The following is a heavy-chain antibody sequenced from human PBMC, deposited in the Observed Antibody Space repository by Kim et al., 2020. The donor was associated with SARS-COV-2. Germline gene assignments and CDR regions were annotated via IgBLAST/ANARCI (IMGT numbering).Heavy chain of an antibody. Sequence: SETLSLTCAVSGGSISSSNWWSWVRQPPGKGLGWIGEIYHSGSTNYNPSLKSRVTISVDKSKNQFSLKLSSVTAADTAVYYCARHITMVRGVTNWFDPWGQGTLVTVSS. D-gene: IGHD3-10*01. J-gene: IGHJ5*02. CDR2: IYHSGST. V-gene: IGHV4-4*02. CDR1: GGSISSSNW. CDR3: ARHITMVRGVTNWFDP.